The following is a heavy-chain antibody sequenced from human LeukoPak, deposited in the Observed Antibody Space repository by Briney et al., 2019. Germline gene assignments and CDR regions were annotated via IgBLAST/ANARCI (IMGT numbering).Heavy chain of an antibody. Sequence: KTSETLSLTCTVSSGSIRSYYWGWVRQPPGKGLEWIGRIYTTGTTQYNPSLKSRVTMSVDTSTNQFSLNLRSMTAADTAVYYCGRQRYTASYYFFDYWSQGTLVAVS. CDR1: SGSIRSYY. D-gene: IGHD1-26*01. CDR3: GRQRYTASYYFFDY. CDR2: IYTTGTT. J-gene: IGHJ4*02. V-gene: IGHV4-4*07.